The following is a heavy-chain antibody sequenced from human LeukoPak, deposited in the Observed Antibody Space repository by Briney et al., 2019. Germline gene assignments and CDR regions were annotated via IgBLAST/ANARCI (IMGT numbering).Heavy chain of an antibody. J-gene: IGHJ4*02. CDR3: ARDSGYNGYGWED. CDR1: GGSISSYY. Sequence: SETLSLTCTVSGGSISSYYWSWIRQPPGKGLEWIGYIYYSGSTNYNPSLKSRVTISVDTSKNQFSLKLSSVTAADTAVYYCARDSGYNGYGWEDWGQGALVTVSS. D-gene: IGHD5-12*01. V-gene: IGHV4-59*01. CDR2: IYYSGST.